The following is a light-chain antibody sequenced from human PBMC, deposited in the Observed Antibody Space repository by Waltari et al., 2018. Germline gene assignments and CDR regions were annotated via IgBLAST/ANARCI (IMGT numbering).Light chain of an antibody. Sequence: QSALTQPASVSGSPGQSITISCTGTSSDIGGYNYVSWYQHFPGKAPRLIIHDVTGRHSGVSTRFSGSKSGNTASLTISGLQAADEADYYCSSYTSGGTYVFGTGTQVTVL. V-gene: IGLV2-14*03. CDR1: SSDIGGYNY. CDR3: SSYTSGGTYV. CDR2: DVT. J-gene: IGLJ1*01.